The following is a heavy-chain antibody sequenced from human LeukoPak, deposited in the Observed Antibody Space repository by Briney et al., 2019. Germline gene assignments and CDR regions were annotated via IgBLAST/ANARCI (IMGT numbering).Heavy chain of an antibody. D-gene: IGHD2-15*01. CDR1: GGSFSGYY. J-gene: IGHJ4*02. CDR3: ARQNPDIVPTSHFDY. Sequence: PSETLSLTCAVYGGSFSGYYWSWIRQPPGKGLEWIGEINHSGSTNYNPSLKSRVTISVDTSKNQFSLKLSSVTAADTAVYYCARQNPDIVPTSHFDYWGQGTLVTVSS. V-gene: IGHV4-34*01. CDR2: INHSGST.